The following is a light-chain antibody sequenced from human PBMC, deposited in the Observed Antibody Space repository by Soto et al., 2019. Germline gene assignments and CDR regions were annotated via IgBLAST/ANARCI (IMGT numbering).Light chain of an antibody. V-gene: IGKV3-11*01. CDR1: QSVTTY. CDR3: QQRNSWPTSLT. J-gene: IGKJ4*01. CDR2: DTS. Sequence: EIVLTQSPGTLSLSPGEGATLSCRASQSVTTYLAWYQQKPGQAPRLLIYDTSNRAPGIPARFSGSASGTDFTLTISSLEPEDFAVYYCQQRNSWPTSLTFGGGTKVDIK.